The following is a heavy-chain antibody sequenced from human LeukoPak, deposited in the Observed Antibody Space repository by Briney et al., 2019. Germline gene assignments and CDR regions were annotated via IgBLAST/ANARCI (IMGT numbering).Heavy chain of an antibody. Sequence: SVTVSCKASGGTFSSYAISWVRQAAYQGLDWMGGLIHIFGTANYAQKFQGRVTITTDESTSTAYMELSRLRSEDTAVYYCASGGAASRPGWYYYYMDVWGKGTTVTVSS. CDR1: GGTFSSYA. D-gene: IGHD6-13*01. CDR3: ASGGAASRPGWYYYYMDV. J-gene: IGHJ6*03. V-gene: IGHV1-69*05. CDR2: LIHIFGTA.